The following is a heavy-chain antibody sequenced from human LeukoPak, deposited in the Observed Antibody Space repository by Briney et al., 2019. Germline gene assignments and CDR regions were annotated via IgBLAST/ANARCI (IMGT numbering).Heavy chain of an antibody. Sequence: EASVKVSCKASGGTFSSYAISWVRQAPGQGLEWMGRIIPILGIANYAQKFQGRVTITADKSTSTAYMELSSLRSEDTAVYYCARAHYQLPGIDYWGQGTLVTVSS. CDR2: IIPILGIA. CDR3: ARAHYQLPGIDY. CDR1: GGTFSSYA. D-gene: IGHD2-2*01. V-gene: IGHV1-69*04. J-gene: IGHJ4*02.